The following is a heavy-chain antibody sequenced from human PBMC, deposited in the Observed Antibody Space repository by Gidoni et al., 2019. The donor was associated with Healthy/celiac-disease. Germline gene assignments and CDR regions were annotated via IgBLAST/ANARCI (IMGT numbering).Heavy chain of an antibody. J-gene: IGHJ6*02. Sequence: DVQLLESGGGLVQPGGSLLLSCAASGFTFSSYAMSWVRQAPGKGLEWVSAMSGSGGSKYYEDSVKGRFTISRDNSKNTLYRQMNSLRAEETAVYYWAKDLTSSGAFMDVWGQGTTVTVSS. CDR2: MSGSGGSK. CDR1: GFTFSSYA. CDR3: AKDLTSSGAFMDV. V-gene: IGHV3-23*01. D-gene: IGHD2-15*01.